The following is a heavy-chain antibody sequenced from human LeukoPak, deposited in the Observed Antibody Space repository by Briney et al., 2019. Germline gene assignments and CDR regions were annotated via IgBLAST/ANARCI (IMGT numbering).Heavy chain of an antibody. Sequence: ASVKVSCKASGYSFTDNYMHWVRQAPGQGLEWMGRINTNSGGTNYAQRFQGRVTMTRDTSISIVYMELRRLRSDDTAVYYCARVDIGYWGQGTLVTVSS. D-gene: IGHD5-12*01. V-gene: IGHV1-2*06. J-gene: IGHJ4*02. CDR1: GYSFTDNY. CDR3: ARVDIGY. CDR2: INTNSGGT.